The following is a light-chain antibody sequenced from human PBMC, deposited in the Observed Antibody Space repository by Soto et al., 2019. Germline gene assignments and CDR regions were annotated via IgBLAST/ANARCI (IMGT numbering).Light chain of an antibody. CDR2: DAS. V-gene: IGKV1-33*01. CDR1: QDISNY. CDR3: QQSYSMSRT. Sequence: DIQMTQSPSSLSASVGDRVTITCQASQDISNYLNWYQQKPGKAPKLLIYDASNLETGVPSRFSGSGSGTDFTFTISSLQPEDIATYYCQQSYSMSRTFGQGTKVDIK. J-gene: IGKJ1*01.